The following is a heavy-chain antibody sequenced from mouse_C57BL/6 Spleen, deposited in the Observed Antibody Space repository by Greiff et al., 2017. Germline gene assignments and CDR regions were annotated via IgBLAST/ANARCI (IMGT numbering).Heavy chain of an antibody. D-gene: IGHD1-1*01. J-gene: IGHJ4*01. CDR2: IYPRSGNT. V-gene: IGHV1-81*01. Sequence: QVQLQQSGAELARPGASVKLSCKASGYTFTSYGISWVKQRTGQGLEWIGEIYPRSGNTYYNEKFKGKATLTADKSSSTAYMELRSLTSEDSAVYFCARSPSKREGSAMDYWGQGTSVTVSS. CDR3: ARSPSKREGSAMDY. CDR1: GYTFTSYG.